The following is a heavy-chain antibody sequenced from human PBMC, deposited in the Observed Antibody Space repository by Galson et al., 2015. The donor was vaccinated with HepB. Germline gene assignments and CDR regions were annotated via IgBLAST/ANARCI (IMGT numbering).Heavy chain of an antibody. D-gene: IGHD2-2*01. V-gene: IGHV1-69*13. Sequence: SVKVSCKASGGTFSRFAVNWVRQAPGQGLEWIGGNIPIFATINYAQKFPGRVSISADESTSTTYLQLDSLGPADTAVYYCGRSSYVVVDPPAVPFDYWGQGTLVTVSS. CDR2: NIPIFATI. J-gene: IGHJ4*02. CDR3: GRSSYVVVDPPAVPFDY. CDR1: GGTFSRFA.